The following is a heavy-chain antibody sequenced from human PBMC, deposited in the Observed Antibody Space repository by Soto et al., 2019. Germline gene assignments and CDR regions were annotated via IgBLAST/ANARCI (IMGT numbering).Heavy chain of an antibody. J-gene: IGHJ5*02. CDR3: ARAPGVVVVAATPGSWFDP. CDR2: IIPIFGTA. V-gene: IGHV1-69*01. D-gene: IGHD2-15*01. CDR1: GGTFSSYA. Sequence: QGQLVQSGAEVKKPGSSVKVSCKASGGTFSSYAISWVRQAPGQGLEWMGGIIPIFGTANYAQKFQGRVTITADESTSTAYMELSSLRSEDTAVYYCARAPGVVVVAATPGSWFDPWGQGTLVTVS.